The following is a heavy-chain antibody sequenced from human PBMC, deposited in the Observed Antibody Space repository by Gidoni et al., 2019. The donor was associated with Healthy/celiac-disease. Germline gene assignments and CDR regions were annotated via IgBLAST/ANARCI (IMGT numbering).Heavy chain of an antibody. Sequence: EVQLVQSGAEVKKPGESLRISCKGSGYSFTSYWISWVRQMPGKGLEWMGRIDPSDSYTNYSPSFQGHVNISADKSISTAYLQWSSLKASDTAMYYCARLRYYDSSGTPPFDYWGQGTLVTVSS. D-gene: IGHD3-22*01. CDR2: IDPSDSYT. CDR1: GYSFTSYW. CDR3: ARLRYYDSSGTPPFDY. V-gene: IGHV5-10-1*03. J-gene: IGHJ4*02.